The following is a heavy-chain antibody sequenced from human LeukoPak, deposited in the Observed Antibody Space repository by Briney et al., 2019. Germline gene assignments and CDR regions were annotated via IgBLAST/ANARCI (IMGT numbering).Heavy chain of an antibody. CDR2: ISSNGGST. Sequence: GGSLRLSCSASGFTFSDYAMHWVRQAPGKGLEYVAEISSNGGSTYYADSVKGRFTISRDNSKNTLYLQMSSLRAEDTAVYYCVKDSEMATINAFDIWGQGTMVTVSS. CDR3: VKDSEMATINAFDI. D-gene: IGHD5-24*01. J-gene: IGHJ3*02. V-gene: IGHV3-64D*06. CDR1: GFTFSDYA.